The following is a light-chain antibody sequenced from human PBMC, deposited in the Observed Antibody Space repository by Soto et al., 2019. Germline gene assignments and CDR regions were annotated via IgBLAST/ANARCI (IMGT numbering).Light chain of an antibody. Sequence: EIVLTQSPGTLSLSPGERATLSCRASQSGRDMYLAWYQQKPGQPPRLLIYGVSSRAYGIPDRFSGSGSGTDFTLTISGLEPEDFAVYYCQHYGYPQWTVGQGTKVDIK. V-gene: IGKV3-20*01. CDR3: QHYGYPQWT. CDR1: QSGRDMY. J-gene: IGKJ1*01. CDR2: GVS.